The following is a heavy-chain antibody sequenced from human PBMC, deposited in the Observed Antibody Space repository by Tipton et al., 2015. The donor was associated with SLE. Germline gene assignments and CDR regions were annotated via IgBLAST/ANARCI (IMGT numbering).Heavy chain of an antibody. V-gene: IGHV5-51*03. Sequence: QLVQSGAEMRKPGESLKISCKTSGYSFNSYWVGWVRQMPGKGLEWMGIVYPADSDTRYSPSFQGQVTVSADSSLRTAYLQWNSLKASDSAMYYCARSSGHGDADEFDIWGQGTMVIVSS. CDR1: GYSFNSYW. J-gene: IGHJ3*02. CDR3: ARSSGHGDADEFDI. D-gene: IGHD2-21*02. CDR2: VYPADSDT.